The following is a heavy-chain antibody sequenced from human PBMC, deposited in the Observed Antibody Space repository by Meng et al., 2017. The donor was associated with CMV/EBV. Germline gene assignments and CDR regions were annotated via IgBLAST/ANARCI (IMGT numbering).Heavy chain of an antibody. CDR1: CGSISSGVYY. V-gene: IGHV4-31*02. D-gene: IGHD3-10*01. CDR3: ARDLSFGSFDY. CDR2: IYYSGDP. J-gene: IGHJ4*02. Sequence: VPCGSISSGVYYLSWLRQHPGKGLEWIGYIYYSGDPYYHPSLKNRVTISADTSKNQFSLKLSSVTAADTAVYYCARDLSFGSFDYWGQGTLVTVSS.